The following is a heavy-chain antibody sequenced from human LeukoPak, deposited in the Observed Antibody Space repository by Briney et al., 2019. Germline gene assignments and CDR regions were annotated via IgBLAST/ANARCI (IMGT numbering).Heavy chain of an antibody. V-gene: IGHV3-23*01. CDR3: AHGPYQLLVSPFDY. CDR1: GFTFSIYA. Sequence: GGSLRLSCAASGFTFSIYAMSWVRQTPGKGLEWVSTISGSGDTTYYADSVKGRFTISRDNSKNTVYLQMNSLRAEDTAVYYCAHGPYQLLVSPFDYWGQGTLVTVSS. J-gene: IGHJ4*02. CDR2: ISGSGDTT. D-gene: IGHD2-2*01.